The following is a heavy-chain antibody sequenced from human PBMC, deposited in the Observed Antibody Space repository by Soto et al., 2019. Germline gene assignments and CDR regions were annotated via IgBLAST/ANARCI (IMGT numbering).Heavy chain of an antibody. Sequence: GGSLRLSCAASGFTFSSYSMNWVRQAPGKGLEWVSYISSSSTIYYADSVKGRFTISRDNAKNSLYLQMDSLRAEDTAVYYCARAPLLWLSYGMDVWGQGTTVTVSS. V-gene: IGHV3-48*01. CDR2: ISSSSTI. J-gene: IGHJ6*02. CDR1: GFTFSSYS. CDR3: ARAPLLWLSYGMDV. D-gene: IGHD3-10*01.